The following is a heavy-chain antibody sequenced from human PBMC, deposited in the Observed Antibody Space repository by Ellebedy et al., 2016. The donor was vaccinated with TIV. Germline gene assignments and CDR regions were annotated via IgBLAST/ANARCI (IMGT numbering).Heavy chain of an antibody. CDR1: GFNVSSNY. CDR3: ARRRYSSGWYNWFDP. D-gene: IGHD6-19*01. J-gene: IGHJ5*02. CDR2: INHSGSP. V-gene: IGHV4-34*01. Sequence: ESLKISCVASGFNVSSNYMTWIRQPPGKGLEWIGEINHSGSPNYNPSLKSRVTISVDTSKPQFSLKLSSVTAADTAVYYCARRRYSSGWYNWFDPWGQGTLVTVSS.